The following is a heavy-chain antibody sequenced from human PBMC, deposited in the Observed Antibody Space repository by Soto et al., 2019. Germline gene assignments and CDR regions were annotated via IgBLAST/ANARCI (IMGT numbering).Heavy chain of an antibody. CDR1: GGSISSYY. CDR2: IYYSGST. V-gene: IGHV4-59*01. J-gene: IGHJ4*02. CDR3: AREYCSGGSCRFDY. Sequence: QVQLQESGPGLVKPSETLSLTCTVSGGSISSYYWSWIRQPPGKGLEWIGYIYYSGSTNYNPSLRCRVTISVATSKNQCSLKLSSVTAADTAVYYCAREYCSGGSCRFDYWGQGTLVTVSS. D-gene: IGHD2-15*01.